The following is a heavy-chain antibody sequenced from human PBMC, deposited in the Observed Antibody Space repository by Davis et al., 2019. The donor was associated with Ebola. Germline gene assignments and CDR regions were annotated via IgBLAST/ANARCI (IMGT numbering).Heavy chain of an antibody. CDR2: IYYSGST. D-gene: IGHD3-3*01. J-gene: IGHJ5*02. CDR1: GGSISSYY. CDR3: ARLGYDFWSGYYTYNWFDP. Sequence: SETLSLTCTVSGGSISSYYWSWIRQPPGKGLAWIGYIYYSGSTNYNPSLKSRVTISVDTSKNQFPLKLSSVTAADTAVYYCARLGYDFWSGYYTYNWFDPWGQGTLVTVSS. V-gene: IGHV4-59*08.